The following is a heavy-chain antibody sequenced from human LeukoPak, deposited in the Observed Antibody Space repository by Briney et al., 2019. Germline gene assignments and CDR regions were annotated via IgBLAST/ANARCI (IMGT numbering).Heavy chain of an antibody. D-gene: IGHD3-10*01. J-gene: IGHJ4*02. CDR3: TRHLGALSELDY. CDR1: GFTFSGSA. Sequence: GGSLRLSCAASGFTFSGSAMHWVRQASGKGLEWVGRIGSRANTYATEYAASVEGRFTISRDDSKNTAYLQMNSLKTEDTAVYYCTRHLGALSELDYWGQGTLVTVSS. CDR2: IGSRANTYAT. V-gene: IGHV3-73*01.